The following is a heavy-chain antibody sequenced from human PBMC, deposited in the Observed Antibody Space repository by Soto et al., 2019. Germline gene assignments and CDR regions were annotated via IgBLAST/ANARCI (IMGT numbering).Heavy chain of an antibody. CDR3: AREGGDCSNWVEP. J-gene: IGHJ5*02. CDR1: GGTFSSYT. CDR2: IIPILGIA. V-gene: IGHV1-69*02. Sequence: QVQLVQSGAEVKKPGSSVKVSCKASGGTFSSYTISWVRQAPGQGLEWMGRIIPILGIANYAQKFQGRVTXTXDXXTRRAYMGLRSVGCEDMAVYCCAREGGDCSNWVEPGGQGTLVTVS. D-gene: IGHD2-21*02.